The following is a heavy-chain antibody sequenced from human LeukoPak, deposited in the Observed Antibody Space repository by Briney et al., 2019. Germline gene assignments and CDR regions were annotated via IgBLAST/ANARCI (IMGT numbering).Heavy chain of an antibody. CDR3: ATGSLGFDY. CDR2: MNPRGGTT. D-gene: IGHD6-13*01. J-gene: IGHJ4*02. Sequence: ASVKVSCKASGYTFTSYYMHWARQAPGQGLEWMGIMNPRGGTTSYAQKFQGRVTMTRDTSTSTVYMELSSLGSEDTAVYYCATGSLGFDYWGQGTLVTVSS. V-gene: IGHV1-46*01. CDR1: GYTFTSYY.